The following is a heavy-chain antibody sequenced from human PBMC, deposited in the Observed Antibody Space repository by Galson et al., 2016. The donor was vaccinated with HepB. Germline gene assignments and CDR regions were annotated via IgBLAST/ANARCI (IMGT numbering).Heavy chain of an antibody. Sequence: QSGAEVKKTGESLKISCKGSGYSFTSYWIGWVRQMPGKGLEWMGIIYPGDSDTRYSPSFQGQVTISADKSISTAYLQWSSLKASDTAMYYCARHAATVTTSDYYFDYWGQGTLVTVSS. V-gene: IGHV5-51*01. J-gene: IGHJ4*02. CDR1: GYSFTSYW. D-gene: IGHD4-17*01. CDR3: ARHAATVTTSDYYFDY. CDR2: IYPGDSDT.